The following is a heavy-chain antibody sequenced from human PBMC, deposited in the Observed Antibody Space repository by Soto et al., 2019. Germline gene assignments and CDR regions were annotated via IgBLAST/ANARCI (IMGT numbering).Heavy chain of an antibody. Sequence: QVQLMQSGAEVKKPGSSVKVSCKASGDTFSSYEINWVRQAPGQGLEWMGGIIPMSGTANYARKFQGRVTITADESRTTANMELSSLRAEDTAVYYCARRGLGVGDRPPQYYFDYWGQGTLVTVSP. CDR2: IIPMSGTA. CDR3: ARRGLGVGDRPPQYYFDY. V-gene: IGHV1-69*01. D-gene: IGHD4-17*01. CDR1: GDTFSSYE. J-gene: IGHJ4*02.